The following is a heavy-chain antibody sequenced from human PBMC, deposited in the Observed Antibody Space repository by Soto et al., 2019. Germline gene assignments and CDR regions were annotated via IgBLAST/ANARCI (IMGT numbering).Heavy chain of an antibody. V-gene: IGHV4-30-4*01. CDR2: IYYSGST. Sequence: PSETLSLTCTVSGGSISSGDYYWSWIRQPPGKGLEWIGYIYYSGSTYYNPSLKSRVTISVDTSKNQFSLKLSSVTAADTAVYYCAREEYYGSGSYYWFDPWGQGTLVTVSS. J-gene: IGHJ5*02. CDR3: AREEYYGSGSYYWFDP. D-gene: IGHD3-10*01. CDR1: GGSISSGDYY.